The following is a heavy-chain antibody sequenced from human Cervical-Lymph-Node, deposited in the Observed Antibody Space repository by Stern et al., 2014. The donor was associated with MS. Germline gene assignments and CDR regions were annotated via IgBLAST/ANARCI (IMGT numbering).Heavy chain of an antibody. CDR2: IIPIFGTA. J-gene: IGHJ6*02. CDR3: ARGELKEGLVRGMDV. Sequence: QVQLVESGAEVKKPGSSVKVSCTASGGTFSSYAISWVRQAPGQGLEWMGGIIPIFGTANYAPKFQDRVTITADASTSTAYLELCSLRSEDTAVYYCARGELKEGLVRGMDVWGQGTTVTASS. V-gene: IGHV1-69*01. CDR1: GGTFSSYA. D-gene: IGHD1-26*01.